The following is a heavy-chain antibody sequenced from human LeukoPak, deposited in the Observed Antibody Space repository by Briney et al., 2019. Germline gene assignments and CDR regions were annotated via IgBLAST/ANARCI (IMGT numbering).Heavy chain of an antibody. Sequence: GGSLRLSCAAPKSTVSSDYMSWVRQAPGKGLEWVSVIYRSANIHYADSVKGRFTISSDNSKGTLYLQMNSLRVEDTAIYYCARDPGLPNGMDLWGQGTTVTVSS. CDR2: IYRSANI. CDR3: ARDPGLPNGMDL. D-gene: IGHD7-27*01. CDR1: KSTVSSDY. V-gene: IGHV3-66*01. J-gene: IGHJ6*02.